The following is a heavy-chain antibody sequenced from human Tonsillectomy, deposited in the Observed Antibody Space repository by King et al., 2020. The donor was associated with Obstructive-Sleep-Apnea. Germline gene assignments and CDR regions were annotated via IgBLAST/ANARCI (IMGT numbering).Heavy chain of an antibody. Sequence: VQLVESGGGLVKPGGSLRLSCAASGFTFSSYSMNWVRQAPGKGLEWVSSISSSSSYIYYADSVKGRFTISRDNAKNSLYLQMNSLRAEDTAVYYCARGTHHKPRLFTIFGVVIPHPFDYWGQGTLVTVSS. CDR1: GFTFSSYS. CDR3: ARGTHHKPRLFTIFGVVIPHPFDY. V-gene: IGHV3-21*01. CDR2: ISSSSSYI. J-gene: IGHJ4*02. D-gene: IGHD3-3*01.